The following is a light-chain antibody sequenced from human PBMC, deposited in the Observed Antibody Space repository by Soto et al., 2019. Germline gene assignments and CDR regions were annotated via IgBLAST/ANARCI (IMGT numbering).Light chain of an antibody. Sequence: DFQMTQSPSTLSASVGDRVSISCRASASVGGWLAWYQHKPGKAPNLIIYKASTLKSGVPSRFSGSGSGTDFTLTISNLQPDDFATYYGQQYNGYFRTFGQGTKVEI. V-gene: IGKV1-5*03. CDR1: ASVGGW. J-gene: IGKJ1*01. CDR2: KAS. CDR3: QQYNGYFRT.